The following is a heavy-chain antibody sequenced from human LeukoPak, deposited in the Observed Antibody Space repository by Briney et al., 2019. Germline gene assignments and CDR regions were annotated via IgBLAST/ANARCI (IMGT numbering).Heavy chain of an antibody. CDR1: GGTFSSYA. CDR3: ASPSPYYDFWSGYFYYYGMDV. CDR2: IIPIFGTA. Sequence: SVKVSCKASGGTFSSYAISWVRQAPGQGLEWMGGIIPIFGTANYAQKFQGRVTITADESTSTAYMELSSLRSEGTAVYYCASPSPYYDFWSGYFYYYGMDVWGQGTTVTVSS. D-gene: IGHD3-3*01. V-gene: IGHV1-69*13. J-gene: IGHJ6*02.